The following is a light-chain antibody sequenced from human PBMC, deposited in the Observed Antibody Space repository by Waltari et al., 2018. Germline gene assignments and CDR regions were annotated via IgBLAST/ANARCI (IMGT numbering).Light chain of an antibody. CDR3: QSYDSSLSHWV. J-gene: IGLJ3*02. CDR1: SSNIGAGHD. CDR2: GNT. V-gene: IGLV1-40*01. Sequence: QSVLTQPPSVSGAPGQRVTISCTGTSSNIGAGHDGHWHQRVPGTAPELLIYGNTKRPSGVPDRFSGSKSGTSASLAITGLQAEDEAHYYCQSYDSSLSHWVFGGETKLTVL.